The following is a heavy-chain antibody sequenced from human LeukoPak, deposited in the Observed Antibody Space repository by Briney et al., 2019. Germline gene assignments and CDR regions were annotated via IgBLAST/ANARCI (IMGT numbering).Heavy chain of an antibody. J-gene: IGHJ4*02. CDR3: TRGRDTTGYFVY. V-gene: IGHV7-4-1*02. Sequence: GASVKVSCKASGGTFSSYAISWVRLAPGQGLEWMGWIDTNTGNPTYAQGFAGRFVFSLVTSVTTTYLQITSLKAEDTAVYYCTRGRDTTGYFVYWGQGTLVTVSS. D-gene: IGHD3-22*01. CDR2: IDTNTGNP. CDR1: GGTFSSYA.